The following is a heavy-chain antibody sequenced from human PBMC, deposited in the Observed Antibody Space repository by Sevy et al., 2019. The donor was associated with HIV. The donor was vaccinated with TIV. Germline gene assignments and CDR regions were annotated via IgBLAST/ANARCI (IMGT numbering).Heavy chain of an antibody. D-gene: IGHD6-13*01. CDR2: ISGSGGST. CDR1: GFIFSSYV. V-gene: IGHV3-23*01. J-gene: IGHJ4*02. Sequence: GGSLRLSCAASGFIFSSYVMTWVRQAPGKGLEWVSTISGSGGSTYYADSMKGRFTISRDNSKKRLDLQMNSLRAEDTAVYYCEAIATAGSDYRGQGTLVTVSS. CDR3: EAIATAGSDY.